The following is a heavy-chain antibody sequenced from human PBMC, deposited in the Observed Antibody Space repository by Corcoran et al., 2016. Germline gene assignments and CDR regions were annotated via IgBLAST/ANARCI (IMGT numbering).Heavy chain of an antibody. CDR1: GGSFSGYY. J-gene: IGHJ6*02. CDR3: ASEGTIFGVVPNSYYYYGMDV. Sequence: QVQLQQWGAGLLKPSETLSLTCAVYGGSFSGYYWSWIRQPPGTGLEWIGEINHSGSTNYNPSLKSRVTISVDTSKNQFSLKLSSVTAADTAVYYCASEGTIFGVVPNSYYYYGMDVWGQGTTVTVSS. CDR2: INHSGST. V-gene: IGHV4-34*01. D-gene: IGHD3-3*01.